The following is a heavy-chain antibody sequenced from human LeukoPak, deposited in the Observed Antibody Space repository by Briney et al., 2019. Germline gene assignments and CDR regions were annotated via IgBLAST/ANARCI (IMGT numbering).Heavy chain of an antibody. D-gene: IGHD6-13*01. Sequence: SETLSLTCTVSGGSISSTSYYWGWIRQPPGKGLEWIGSIYYSGSTYYNPSLKSRVTISVDTSKNQFSLKLSSVTAADTAVYYCARDRPGGSSLDYWGQGTLVTVSS. CDR1: GGSISSTSYY. CDR3: ARDRPGGSSLDY. J-gene: IGHJ4*02. CDR2: IYYSGST. V-gene: IGHV4-39*07.